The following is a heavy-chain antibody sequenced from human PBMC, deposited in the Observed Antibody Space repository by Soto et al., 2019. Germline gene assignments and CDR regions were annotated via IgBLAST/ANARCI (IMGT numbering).Heavy chain of an antibody. CDR3: YLSVGAQSSSWYGEYGMDV. D-gene: IGHD6-13*01. CDR2: ISWNSGSI. V-gene: IGHV3-9*01. J-gene: IGHJ6*02. Sequence: PWGSLRLSCAASGFTFDDYAMHWVRQAPGKGLEWVSGISWNSGSIGYADSVKGRFTISRDNAKNSLYLQMNSLRAEDTALYYCYLSVGAQSSSWYGEYGMDVWGQGTTVTVSS. CDR1: GFTFDDYA.